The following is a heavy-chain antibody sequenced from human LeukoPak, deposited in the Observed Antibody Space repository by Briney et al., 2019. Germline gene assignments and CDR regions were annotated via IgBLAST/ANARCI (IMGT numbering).Heavy chain of an antibody. D-gene: IGHD3-3*02. CDR2: ISSSGSTI. Sequence: GGSLRLSCAASGFTFSDYYMSWIRQAPGKGLEWVSYISSSGSTIYYADFVKGRFTISRDNAKNSLYLQMNSLRAEDTAVYYCARGSPALVAYYYGMDVWGQGTTVTVSS. J-gene: IGHJ6*02. V-gene: IGHV3-11*01. CDR1: GFTFSDYY. CDR3: ARGSPALVAYYYGMDV.